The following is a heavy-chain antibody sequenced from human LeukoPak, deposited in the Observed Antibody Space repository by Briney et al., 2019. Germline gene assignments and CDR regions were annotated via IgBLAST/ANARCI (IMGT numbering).Heavy chain of an antibody. V-gene: IGHV4-30-2*01. CDR3: ARVADTLGGAFDI. D-gene: IGHD3-16*01. Sequence: SETLSLTCAVSGGSISSGGYSWSWIRQPPGKGLEWIGYIYHSGSTYYNPSLKSRVTISVDRSKNQFPLKLSSVTAADTAVYYCARVADTLGGAFDIWGQGTMVTVSS. CDR2: IYHSGST. CDR1: GGSISSGGYS. J-gene: IGHJ3*02.